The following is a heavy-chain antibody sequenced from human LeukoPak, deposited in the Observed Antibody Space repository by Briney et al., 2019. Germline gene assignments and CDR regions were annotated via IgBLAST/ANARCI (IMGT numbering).Heavy chain of an antibody. CDR2: INHSGST. J-gene: IGHJ2*01. Sequence: SETLSLTCAVYGGSFSGYYWSWIRQPPGKGLEWIGEINHSGSTNYNPSLKSRVTISVDTSKNQFSLKLSSVTAADTAVYYCARPSPDIVVVPAATPYWYFDLWGRGTLVTVSS. CDR1: GGSFSGYY. D-gene: IGHD2-2*01. CDR3: ARPSPDIVVVPAATPYWYFDL. V-gene: IGHV4-34*01.